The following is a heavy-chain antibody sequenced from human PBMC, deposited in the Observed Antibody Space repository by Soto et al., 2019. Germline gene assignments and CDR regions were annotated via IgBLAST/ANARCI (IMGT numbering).Heavy chain of an antibody. D-gene: IGHD3-22*01. CDR1: GYKFTNYY. J-gene: IGHJ5*02. Sequence: GESLKISCKGSGYKFTNYYLAWVRKMPGKGLEWMGIIYPGDSDTTYSPSFQGQVTISADKSISTAYLQWSSLKASDTAIYYCARARLDSSGYSGYDFGNWFDPWGQGTLVTV. V-gene: IGHV5-51*01. CDR3: ARARLDSSGYSGYDFGNWFDP. CDR2: IYPGDSDT.